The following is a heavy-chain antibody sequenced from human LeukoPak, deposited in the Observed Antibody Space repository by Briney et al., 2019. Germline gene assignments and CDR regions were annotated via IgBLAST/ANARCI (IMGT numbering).Heavy chain of an antibody. D-gene: IGHD3-10*01. V-gene: IGHV1-2*02. CDR2: INPKSGDT. J-gene: IGHJ1*01. CDR1: GYSFTDYY. CDR3: ARDWRFTKLRKTLITGDFHH. Sequence: GASVKVSCAASGYSFTDYYMQWVRQAPGHGLEWMGWINPKSGDTNYTQSFQGRVTMTRDTSISTAYMELSRLRSDDTAVYYCARDWRFTKLRKTLITGDFHHWGQGTLVTVSS.